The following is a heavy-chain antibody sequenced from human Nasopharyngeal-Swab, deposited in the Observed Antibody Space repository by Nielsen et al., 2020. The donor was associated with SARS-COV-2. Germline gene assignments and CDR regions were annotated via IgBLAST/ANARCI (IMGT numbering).Heavy chain of an antibody. V-gene: IGHV3-30-3*01. CDR1: GFTFSSYA. Sequence: GGSLRLSCAASGFTFSSYAMYWVRQAPGKGLEWVAVISYDGSNKYYADSVKGRFTISRDNSKNTLYLQMNSLRAEDTAVYYCARDSSGWSGYFDYWGQGTLVTVSS. J-gene: IGHJ4*02. D-gene: IGHD6-19*01. CDR3: ARDSSGWSGYFDY. CDR2: ISYDGSNK.